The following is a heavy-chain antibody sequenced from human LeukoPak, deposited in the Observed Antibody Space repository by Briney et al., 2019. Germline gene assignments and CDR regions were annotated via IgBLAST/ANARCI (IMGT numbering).Heavy chain of an antibody. V-gene: IGHV3-23*01. CDR3: AKLAKYFYGAETFYFFEH. CDR1: GFTFRSYG. CDR2: ISGSSGGT. Sequence: GGSLRLSCAASGFTFRSYGMSWVRQAPGKGLEWVSGISGSSGGTYYADSVKGRFTISRDNGKNSLYLQMNSLRVEDTAVYYCAKLAKYFYGAETFYFFEHWGQGTPVTASS. J-gene: IGHJ4*02. D-gene: IGHD3-10*01.